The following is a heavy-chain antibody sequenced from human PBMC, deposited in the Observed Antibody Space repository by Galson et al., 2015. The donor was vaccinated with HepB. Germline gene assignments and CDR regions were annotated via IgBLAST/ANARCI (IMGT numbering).Heavy chain of an antibody. D-gene: IGHD5-18*01. Sequence: SLRLSCAASGFTFSSYGMHWVRQAPGKGLEWVAVISYDGSNKYYADSVKGRFTISRDNSKNTLYLQMNSLRAEDTAVYYCAKDPLGGYSYGFDALGDWGQGTLVTVSS. V-gene: IGHV3-30*18. J-gene: IGHJ4*02. CDR1: GFTFSSYG. CDR3: AKDPLGGYSYGFDALGD. CDR2: ISYDGSNK.